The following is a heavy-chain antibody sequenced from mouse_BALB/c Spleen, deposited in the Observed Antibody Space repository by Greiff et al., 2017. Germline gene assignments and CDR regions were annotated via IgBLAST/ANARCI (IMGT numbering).Heavy chain of an antibody. V-gene: IGHV5-6-4*01. CDR1: GFTFSSYT. CDR3: TRDFTLDY. Sequence: DVKLVESGGGLVKPGGSLKLSCAASGFTFSSYTMSWVRQTPEKRLEWVATISSGGSYTYYPDSVKGRFTISRDNAKNTLYLQMSSLKSEDTAMYYCTRDFTLDYWGQGTTLTVSS. CDR2: ISSGGSYT. D-gene: IGHD1-1*01. J-gene: IGHJ2*01.